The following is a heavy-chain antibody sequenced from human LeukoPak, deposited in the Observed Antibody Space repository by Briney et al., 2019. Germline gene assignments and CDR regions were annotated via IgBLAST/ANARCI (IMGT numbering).Heavy chain of an antibody. J-gene: IGHJ6*03. CDR1: GFTFSSYG. Sequence: PGGSLRLSCAASGFTFSSYGMHWVRQAPGKGLEWVAFIQYDGNKKYYADSVKGRFTISRDNSKNTLYLQVNSLRTEDTAVYSCAKGDSSSFPAYFYYYMDVWGKGTTVTVSS. CDR2: IQYDGNKK. D-gene: IGHD6-6*01. CDR3: AKGDSSSFPAYFYYYMDV. V-gene: IGHV3-30*02.